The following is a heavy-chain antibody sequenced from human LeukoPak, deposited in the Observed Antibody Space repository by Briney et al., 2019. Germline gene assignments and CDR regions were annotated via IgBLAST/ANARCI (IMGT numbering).Heavy chain of an antibody. V-gene: IGHV1-24*01. CDR2: FDPEDGET. Sequence: GASVKVSCKVSGYTLTELSMHWVRQAPGKGLEWMGGFDPEDGETIYAQKFQGRVTMTEDTSTDTAYMELSSLRSEDTAVYYCATDSARPEMNYYYYMDVWGKGTTVRLL. J-gene: IGHJ6*03. CDR1: GYTLTELS. D-gene: IGHD6-6*01. CDR3: ATDSARPEMNYYYYMDV.